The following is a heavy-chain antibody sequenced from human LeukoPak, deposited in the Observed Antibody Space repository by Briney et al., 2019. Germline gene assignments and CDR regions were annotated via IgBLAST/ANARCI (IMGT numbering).Heavy chain of an antibody. CDR2: LTDSGGTT. J-gene: IGHJ4*02. CDR3: AKAQGYYDSSGFTDY. V-gene: IGHV3-23*01. CDR1: GFTFSSYA. D-gene: IGHD3-22*01. Sequence: SGGSLRLSCVASGFTFSSYAMGWVRQAPGKRPEWVSSLTDSGGTTYYVDSVKGRFTISRDNSKNTLYLQMNSLRAEDTAVYYCAKAQGYYDSSGFTDYWGQGTLVTVSS.